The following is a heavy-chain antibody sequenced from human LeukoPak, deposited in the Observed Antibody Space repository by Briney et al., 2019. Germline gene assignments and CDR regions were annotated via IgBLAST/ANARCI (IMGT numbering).Heavy chain of an antibody. CDR1: GGSISSGDYY. D-gene: IGHD3-10*01. Sequence: SQTLSLTCTVSGGSISSGDYYWSWIRQPPGKGLEWIGYIYYSGSTYYNPSLKSRVTISVDTSKNQFSLKLSSVTAADTAMYYCARVWFGELSIDYWGQGTLVTVSS. J-gene: IGHJ4*02. CDR3: ARVWFGELSIDY. V-gene: IGHV4-30-4*01. CDR2: IYYSGST.